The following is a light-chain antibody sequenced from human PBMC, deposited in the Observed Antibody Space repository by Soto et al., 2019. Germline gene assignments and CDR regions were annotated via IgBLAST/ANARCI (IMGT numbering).Light chain of an antibody. Sequence: DIQMTQSPSSVSASIGDRVTITCRASQIIGSWLAWYQQKPGRAPTLLIYAASSLQSGVPSRFSGSGSGTDLTLTITSLQAEDSATYYCQQANSFHFTFGPGTRVDIK. CDR1: QIIGSW. CDR3: QQANSFHFT. CDR2: AAS. J-gene: IGKJ3*01. V-gene: IGKV1-12*02.